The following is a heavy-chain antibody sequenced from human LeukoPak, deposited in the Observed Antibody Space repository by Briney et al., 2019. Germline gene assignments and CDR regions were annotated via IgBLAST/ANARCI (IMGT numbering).Heavy chain of an antibody. J-gene: IGHJ3*02. CDR2: ISGSGGST. CDR3: AKDQHSYGYYEAFDI. CDR1: GFTLSSYA. Sequence: PGGSLRLSCAASGFTLSSYAMSWVRQAPGKGLEWVSAISGSGGSTYYADSVKGRFTISRDNSKNTLYLQMNSLRAEDTAVYYCAKDQHSYGYYEAFDIWGQGTMVTVSS. V-gene: IGHV3-23*01. D-gene: IGHD5-18*01.